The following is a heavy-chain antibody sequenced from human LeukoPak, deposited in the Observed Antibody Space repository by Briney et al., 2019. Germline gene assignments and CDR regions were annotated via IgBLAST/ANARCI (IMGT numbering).Heavy chain of an antibody. V-gene: IGHV3-74*01. CDR3: ARGPSIMITFGGVIAAELDY. CDR2: INSDGSST. D-gene: IGHD3-16*02. J-gene: IGHJ4*02. Sequence: GGSLRLSCAASGFTFSSYWMHWVRQAPGKGLVWVSRINSDGSSTSYAESVKGRFTISRDNAKNTLYLQMNSLRAEDTAVYYCARGPSIMITFGGVIAAELDYWGQGTLVTVSS. CDR1: GFTFSSYW.